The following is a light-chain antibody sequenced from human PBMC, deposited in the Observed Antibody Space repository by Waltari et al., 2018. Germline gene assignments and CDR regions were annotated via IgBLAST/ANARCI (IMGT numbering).Light chain of an antibody. Sequence: EIVLTQSPGTLSLSHGERATLSCRASQSVTSISLTWYQQKLGQAPRHLIYGTSRRATVIPDRCSGSASGTDFTLTISRLEPEVFAVYYCQQYDGEVVTFGGGTKVEI. CDR3: QQYDGEVVT. V-gene: IGKV3-20*01. CDR2: GTS. J-gene: IGKJ4*01. CDR1: QSVTSIS.